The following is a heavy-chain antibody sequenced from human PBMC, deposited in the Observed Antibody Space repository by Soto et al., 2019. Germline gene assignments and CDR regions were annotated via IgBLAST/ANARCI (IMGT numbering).Heavy chain of an antibody. Sequence: VQLVESGGGLVQPGGSLRLSCAASGFSFSNYEMNWVRQAPGKGLAWISYITSSGGAVFYADSVKGRFTISRDNAKDSLFLQMNSLRVEDTAVYYCARGDCSSTCYIGYWGQGARVTVSS. J-gene: IGHJ4*02. CDR2: ITSSGGAV. CDR1: GFSFSNYE. D-gene: IGHD2-2*02. CDR3: ARGDCSSTCYIGY. V-gene: IGHV3-48*03.